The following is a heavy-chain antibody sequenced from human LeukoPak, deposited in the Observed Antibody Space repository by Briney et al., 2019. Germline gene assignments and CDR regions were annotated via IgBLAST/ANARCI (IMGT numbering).Heavy chain of an antibody. CDR1: GFTFSSYW. D-gene: IGHD3-9*01. V-gene: IGHV3-7*01. CDR2: IKQDGSEK. Sequence: GGSLRLSCAASGFTFSSYWMSWVRQAPGKGLEWVASIKQDGSEKYYVDSVKGRFTISRDNAKNSLYLQMNSLRAEDTAVYYCASPLLRYFDWLLGYWGQGTLVTVSS. CDR3: ASPLLRYFDWLLGY. J-gene: IGHJ4*02.